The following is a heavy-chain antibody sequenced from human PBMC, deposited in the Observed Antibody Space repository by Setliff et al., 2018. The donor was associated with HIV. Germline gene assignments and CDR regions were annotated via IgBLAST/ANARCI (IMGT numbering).Heavy chain of an antibody. CDR2: IYASGNT. CDR1: GGSITSTSYY. V-gene: IGHV4-61*02. D-gene: IGHD4-4*01. Sequence: SETLSLTCTVSGGSITSTSYYWTWIRQPAGKGLEWIGRIYASGNTNYNPSLKSRVTISVDTSKNQFSLKLNSVTAADTAVYYCARFSNTLNWFDPWGQGTQVTVSS. CDR3: ARFSNTLNWFDP. J-gene: IGHJ5*02.